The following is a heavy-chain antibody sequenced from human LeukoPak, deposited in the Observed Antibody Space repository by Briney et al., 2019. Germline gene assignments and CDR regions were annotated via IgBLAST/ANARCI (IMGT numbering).Heavy chain of an antibody. J-gene: IGHJ4*02. CDR1: GYTFTAYD. Sequence: ASVRVSCKASGYTFTAYDINWGRQATGQGLEWMGWMNPDTGDTGYAQKFQGRVIMTRDTSIDTAYMELSGLTSEDTAVYYCTRGSLSGSSRDYWGQGALVTVSS. D-gene: IGHD1-26*01. CDR3: TRGSLSGSSRDY. V-gene: IGHV1-8*01. CDR2: MNPDTGDT.